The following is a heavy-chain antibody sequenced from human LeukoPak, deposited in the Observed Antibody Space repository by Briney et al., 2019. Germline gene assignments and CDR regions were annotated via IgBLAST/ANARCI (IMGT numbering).Heavy chain of an antibody. CDR2: ISSSSSYI. Sequence: KPGESLKISCAASGFTFSSYSMNWVRQAPGKGLEWVSSISSSSSYIYYADSVKGRFTISRDNAKNSLYPQMNSLRAEDTAVYYCAREGYNWNYYSADYYMDVWGKGTTVTVSS. J-gene: IGHJ6*03. CDR1: GFTFSSYS. D-gene: IGHD1-7*01. CDR3: AREGYNWNYYSADYYMDV. V-gene: IGHV3-21*01.